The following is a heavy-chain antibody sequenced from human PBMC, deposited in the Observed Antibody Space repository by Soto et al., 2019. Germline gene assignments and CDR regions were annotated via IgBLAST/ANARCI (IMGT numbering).Heavy chain of an antibody. J-gene: IGHJ6*02. Sequence: QVNLVESGGGVVQPGRSLRLSCAASGFTFSDYGMHWVRQAPGKGLEWVAAISHDGSNKFYGDSVKGRFTISRDNSKNTLLLQTDSLRDEVTAVYFCAKEARSRAVTATRVYGMDVWGQGTTVAVSS. CDR1: GFTFSDYG. CDR2: ISHDGSNK. V-gene: IGHV3-30*18. D-gene: IGHD4-17*01. CDR3: AKEARSRAVTATRVYGMDV.